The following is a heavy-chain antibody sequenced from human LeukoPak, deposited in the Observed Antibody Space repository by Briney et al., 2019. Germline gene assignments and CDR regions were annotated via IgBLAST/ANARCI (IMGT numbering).Heavy chain of an antibody. Sequence: ASVTVSCKASGGTFSSYAISWVRQAPGQGLEWMGGIIPIFGTANYAQKFQGRVTITADESTSTAYMELSSLRSEDTAVYYCAREIQPSSSWPYYFDYWGQGTLVTVSS. J-gene: IGHJ4*02. CDR1: GGTFSSYA. V-gene: IGHV1-69*13. CDR3: AREIQPSSSWPYYFDY. CDR2: IIPIFGTA. D-gene: IGHD6-13*01.